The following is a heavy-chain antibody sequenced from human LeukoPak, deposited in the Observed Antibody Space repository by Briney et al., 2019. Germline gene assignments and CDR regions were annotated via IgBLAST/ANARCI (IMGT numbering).Heavy chain of an antibody. J-gene: IGHJ6*03. D-gene: IGHD1-20*01. CDR1: GFTFSSYE. V-gene: IGHV3-48*03. Sequence: GGSLRLSCAASGFTFSSYEMNWVRQAPGKGPEWVSYISSSGTIIYYADSVKGRFTTSRDNAKNSLYLQMNSLRAEDTAVHYCARGDRYDWDYYYYMDVWGKGTTVTISS. CDR3: ARGDRYDWDYYYYMDV. CDR2: ISSSGTII.